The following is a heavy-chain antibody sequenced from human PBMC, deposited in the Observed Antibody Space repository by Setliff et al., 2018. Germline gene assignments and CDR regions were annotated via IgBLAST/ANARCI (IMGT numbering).Heavy chain of an antibody. D-gene: IGHD3-22*01. CDR3: ARYDSSGYSENYYFDY. V-gene: IGHV4-61*02. Sequence: KPSETLSLTCTVSGGSISSGIYYWSWIRQPAGKGLEWIGRMYASGSTKYNPSLKSRVTISVDTSKNQFSLMLYSVTAADTAIYYCARYDSSGYSENYYFDYWGQGTLVTVSS. J-gene: IGHJ4*02. CDR1: GGSISSGIYY. CDR2: MYASGST.